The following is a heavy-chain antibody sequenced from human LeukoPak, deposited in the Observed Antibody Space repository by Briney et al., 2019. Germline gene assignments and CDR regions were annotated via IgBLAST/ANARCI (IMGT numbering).Heavy chain of an antibody. D-gene: IGHD2-2*01. Sequence: GGSLRLSCAASGFTLSTHAMSWVRQAPGEGLEWVSSIHAGDDKTFYSDSVAGRFTISRDNSKNTLYLQMSSLRAEHTAVDYGARGCRSCSGTTCDLHFHRWGQGTQVTV. CDR3: ARGCRSCSGTTCDLHFHR. J-gene: IGHJ1*01. CDR1: GFTLSTHA. V-gene: IGHV3-23*01. CDR2: IHAGDDKT.